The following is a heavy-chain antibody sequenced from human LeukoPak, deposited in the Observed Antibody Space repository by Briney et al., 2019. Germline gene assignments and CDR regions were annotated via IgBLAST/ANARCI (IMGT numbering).Heavy chain of an antibody. CDR1: GGSISSGGYY. CDR3: ARDPVWFGELSTYYYYYGMDV. CDR2: IYYSGST. D-gene: IGHD3-10*01. J-gene: IGHJ6*02. Sequence: PQTLSLTCTVSGGSISSGGYYWSWIRQHPGKGLEWIGCIYYSGSTYYNPSLKSRVTISVDTSKNQFSLKLSSVTAADTAVYYCARDPVWFGELSTYYYYYGMDVWGQGTTVTVSS. V-gene: IGHV4-31*03.